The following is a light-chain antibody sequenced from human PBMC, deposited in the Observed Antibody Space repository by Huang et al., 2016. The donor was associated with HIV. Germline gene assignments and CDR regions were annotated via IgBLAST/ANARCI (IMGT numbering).Light chain of an antibody. Sequence: EIVLTQSPGALSLSPGERATLSCRASQNITSDYLAWYQQKPGQAPSLLIYGASRRATGVPDRVSGSGSGTEFTLTITRLGPEDCAVFFCQQYDSSPTTFGQGTNLEIK. CDR3: QQYDSSPTT. V-gene: IGKV3-20*01. CDR1: QNITSDY. CDR2: GAS. J-gene: IGKJ2*01.